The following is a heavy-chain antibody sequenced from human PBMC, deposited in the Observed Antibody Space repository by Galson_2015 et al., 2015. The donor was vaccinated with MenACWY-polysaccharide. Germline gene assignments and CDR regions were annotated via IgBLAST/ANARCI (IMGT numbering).Heavy chain of an antibody. V-gene: IGHV7-4-1*02. J-gene: IGHJ4*02. CDR2: INTHTGNP. D-gene: IGHD4-17*01. CDR1: GYTFTTYA. Sequence: SVKVSCKASGYTFTTYAMNWVRQAPGQGLEWMGGINTHTGNPTYAQGFTGRFVFSLDASVSTAYLQISSLKAEDTAVYYCARDPKQKPTTVPTGRFDYWGQGTLVTVSS. CDR3: ARDPKQKPTTVPTGRFDY.